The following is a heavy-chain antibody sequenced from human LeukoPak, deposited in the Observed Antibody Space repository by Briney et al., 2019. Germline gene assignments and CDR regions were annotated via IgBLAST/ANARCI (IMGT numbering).Heavy chain of an antibody. Sequence: ASVKVSCKASGYTFTGYYMHWVRQAPGQGLEWMGRINPNSGGTNYAQKFQGRVTMTRDTSISTAYMELSRLRSDDTAVYYCARGRRTRGYYDIQDYWGQETLVTVSS. CDR3: ARGRRTRGYYDIQDY. D-gene: IGHD3-22*01. J-gene: IGHJ4*02. V-gene: IGHV1-2*06. CDR1: GYTFTGYY. CDR2: INPNSGGT.